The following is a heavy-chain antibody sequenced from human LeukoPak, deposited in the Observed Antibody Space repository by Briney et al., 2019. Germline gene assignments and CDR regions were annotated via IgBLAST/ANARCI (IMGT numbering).Heavy chain of an antibody. CDR3: ASTHESGYEARGDY. Sequence: SQTLSLTCTVSDDSISSGDYYWSWIRQPAGKGLEWIGRISSSGSTYYNPSLKSRVTISVDTSKNQFSLKLSSVTAADTALYYCASTHESGYEARGDYWGQGTLVTVSS. D-gene: IGHD5-12*01. CDR1: DDSISSGDYY. J-gene: IGHJ4*02. V-gene: IGHV4-61*02. CDR2: ISSSGST.